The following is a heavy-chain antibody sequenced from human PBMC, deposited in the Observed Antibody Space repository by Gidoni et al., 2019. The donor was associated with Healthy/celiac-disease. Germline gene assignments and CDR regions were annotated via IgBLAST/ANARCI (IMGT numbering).Heavy chain of an antibody. CDR2: IYYSGST. V-gene: IGHV4-39*07. CDR3: ARVRFGEFFDY. J-gene: IGHJ4*02. D-gene: IGHD3-10*01. Sequence: GWIRQPPGKGLGWLGSIYYSGSTYYNPSLKSRVTISVDTSKNQFSLKLSSVTAADTAVYYFARVRFGEFFDYWGQGTLVTVSS.